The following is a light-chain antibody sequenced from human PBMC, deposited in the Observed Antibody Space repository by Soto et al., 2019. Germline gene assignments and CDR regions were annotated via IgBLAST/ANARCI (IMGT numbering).Light chain of an antibody. V-gene: IGLV3-21*04. Sequence: SYELTQPPSVSVAPGKTARITRGGNNIGSKSGHWYQQKPRQAPVLGIYYDSDRPSRIPERFSGSNSGNTATLTISRVEAGDEADYSCQVWDSSSDHVVFGGGTKLTVL. J-gene: IGLJ2*01. CDR3: QVWDSSSDHVV. CDR2: YDS. CDR1: NIGSKS.